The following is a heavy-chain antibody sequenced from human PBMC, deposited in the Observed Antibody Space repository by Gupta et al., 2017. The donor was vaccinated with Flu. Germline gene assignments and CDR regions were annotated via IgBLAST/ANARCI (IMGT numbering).Heavy chain of an antibody. CDR3: ASGPYNGVCSS. CDR1: GFTVSSNY. Sequence: EVQLVESGGGLVQPGGSLRLSCAASGFTVSSNYMSWVRQAPGKGLEWVSVIYRGGSTYDADAVKGRFTIARDKAKNTLYIKMKRMRAEDTAVYYVASGPYNGVCSSGGQGTMVTV. CDR2: IYRGGST. V-gene: IGHV3-66*02. D-gene: IGHD2-8*01. J-gene: IGHJ4*02.